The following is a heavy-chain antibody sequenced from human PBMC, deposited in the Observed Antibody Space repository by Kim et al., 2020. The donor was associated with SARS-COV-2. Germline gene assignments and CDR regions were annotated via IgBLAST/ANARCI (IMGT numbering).Heavy chain of an antibody. J-gene: IGHJ5*01. Sequence: SETLSLTCTVSGGSISGYYWSWIRQPAGKGLEWIGRISTSGITNYNPSLKSRVTMSVDTSKNQFSLKLNSVTAADTAVYYCARDWQYYGSMIYNYVWWF. CDR3: ARDWQYYGSMIYNYVWWF. V-gene: IGHV4-4*07. CDR1: GGSISGYY. CDR2: ISTSGIT. D-gene: IGHD3-10*01.